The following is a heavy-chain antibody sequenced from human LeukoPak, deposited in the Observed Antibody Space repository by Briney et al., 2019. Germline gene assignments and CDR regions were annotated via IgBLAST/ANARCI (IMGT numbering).Heavy chain of an antibody. CDR2: ISGSGGST. Sequence: PGGSLRLSCAASGFTFSSYAMSWVRQAPGKGLEGVSAISGSGGSTYYADSVKGRFTISRDNSKNTLYLQMNSLRAEDTAVYYCAKSTRRIPAATMGFDYWGQGTLVTVSS. D-gene: IGHD2-2*01. J-gene: IGHJ4*02. V-gene: IGHV3-23*01. CDR3: AKSTRRIPAATMGFDY. CDR1: GFTFSSYA.